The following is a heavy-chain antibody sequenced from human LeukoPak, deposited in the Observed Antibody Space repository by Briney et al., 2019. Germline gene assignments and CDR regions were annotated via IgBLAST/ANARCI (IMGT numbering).Heavy chain of an antibody. CDR2: IYTSGST. CDR1: GGSISSGSYY. CDR3: ASVQDYGDYYFDY. D-gene: IGHD4-17*01. J-gene: IGHJ4*02. V-gene: IGHV4-61*02. Sequence: SETLSLTCTVSGGSISSGSYYWSWIRQPAGKGLEWIGRIYTSGSTNYNPPLKSRVTISVDTSKNQFSLKLGSVTAADTAVYYCASVQDYGDYYFDYWGQGTLVTVSS.